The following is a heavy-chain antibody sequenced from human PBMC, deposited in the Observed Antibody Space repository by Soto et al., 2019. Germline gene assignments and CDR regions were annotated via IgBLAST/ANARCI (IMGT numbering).Heavy chain of an antibody. J-gene: IGHJ5*02. Sequence: PGGSLRLSCAASGFTFSSYSMNWVRQAPGKGLEWVSSISSSSSYIYYADSVKGRFTISRDNAKNSLYLQMNSLRAEDTAVYYCARDFIHEMNWFDPWGQGTLVTVS. CDR2: ISSSSSYI. V-gene: IGHV3-21*01. CDR1: GFTFSSYS. CDR3: ARDFIHEMNWFDP. D-gene: IGHD3-16*02.